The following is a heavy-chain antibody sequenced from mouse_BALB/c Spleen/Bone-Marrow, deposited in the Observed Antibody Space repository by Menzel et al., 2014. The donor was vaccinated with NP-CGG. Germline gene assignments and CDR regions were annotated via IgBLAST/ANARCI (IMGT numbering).Heavy chain of an antibody. Sequence: EVHLVESGGGLVKPGGSLKLSCAASGSTFSDCYMYWVRQTPEKRLEWVATISDGGSYTYYPDSVKGRFTISRDNAKNNLYLQMNSLKSEDTAMYYCANYYGSTWFAYWGQGALVTVSA. V-gene: IGHV5-4*02. CDR2: ISDGGSYT. CDR3: ANYYGSTWFAY. D-gene: IGHD1-1*01. CDR1: GSTFSDCY. J-gene: IGHJ3*01.